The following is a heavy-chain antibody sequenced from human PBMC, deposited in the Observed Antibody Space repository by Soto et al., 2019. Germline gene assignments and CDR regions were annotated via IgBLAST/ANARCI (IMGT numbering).Heavy chain of an antibody. V-gene: IGHV3-64*07. D-gene: IGHD3-3*01. Sequence: EVQLLESGGGLDQPGGSLRLSCAASGFILSNYAMHWVRQGPGRGLEYLASIRSSGSGTHYADSVKGRFTISRDNSKNTLYLQMGSLRTDDTALYHCARDARVSGTYYYYYMDVWGKGTTVTVSS. J-gene: IGHJ6*03. CDR3: ARDARVSGTYYYYYMDV. CDR1: GFILSNYA. CDR2: IRSSGSGT.